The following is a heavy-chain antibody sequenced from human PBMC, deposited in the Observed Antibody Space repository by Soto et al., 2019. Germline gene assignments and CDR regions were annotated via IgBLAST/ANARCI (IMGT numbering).Heavy chain of an antibody. CDR3: AREVQVHTPAFVY. V-gene: IGHV1-69*19. CDR1: GGTFNTYA. J-gene: IGHJ4*02. D-gene: IGHD3-10*01. CDR2: ISPTFGAA. Sequence: QVQLVQSGAEMKKPGSSVKVSCQSSGGTFNTYAMNWVRQAPGQGPEWMGDISPTFGAANYAPKFQGRVTITADESTGTSYMQLSSLTSKDTALYFCAREVQVHTPAFVYWGQGTLVTVSS.